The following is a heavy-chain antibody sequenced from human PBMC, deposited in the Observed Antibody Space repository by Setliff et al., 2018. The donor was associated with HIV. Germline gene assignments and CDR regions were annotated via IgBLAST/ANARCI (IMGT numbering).Heavy chain of an antibody. CDR3: AISIVGVTSEMY. CDR2: IHPSGET. D-gene: IGHD2-21*02. CDR1: GGSINYYY. V-gene: IGHV4-59*04. Sequence: PSETLSLTCTVSGGSINYYYWSWIRQPPGKNPEYIGYIHPSGETYYNPSLKSRVTVSVDTSKTQYSLKMISVTAADTAMYYCAISIVGVTSEMYWAQGTLVTVSS. J-gene: IGHJ4*02.